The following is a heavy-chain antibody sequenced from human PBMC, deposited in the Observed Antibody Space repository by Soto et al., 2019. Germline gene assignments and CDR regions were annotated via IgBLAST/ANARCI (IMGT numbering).Heavy chain of an antibody. V-gene: IGHV3-30*18. CDR1: GFTFSSYG. J-gene: IGHJ4*02. CDR2: ISYDGSNK. Sequence: PGGSLRLSCAASGFTFSSYGMHWVRQAPGKGLEWVAVISYDGSNKYYADSVKGRFTISRDNSKNTLYLQMNSLRAEDTAVYYCAKGEESLIDYWGQGTLVTVSS. CDR3: AKGEESLIDY.